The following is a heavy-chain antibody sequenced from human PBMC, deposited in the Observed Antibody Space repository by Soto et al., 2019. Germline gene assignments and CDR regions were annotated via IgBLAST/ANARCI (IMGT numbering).Heavy chain of an antibody. Sequence: GGSLRLSCAASGFTFSSYGMHWVRQAPGKGLEWVAVIWYDGSNKYYADSVKGRFTISRDNSKNTLYLQMNSLRAEDTAVYYCARDQSSSFGDYDTFPFEYRRQGALITVTS. D-gene: IGHD4-17*01. J-gene: IGHJ4*02. CDR3: ARDQSSSFGDYDTFPFEY. V-gene: IGHV3-33*01. CDR2: IWYDGSNK. CDR1: GFTFSSYG.